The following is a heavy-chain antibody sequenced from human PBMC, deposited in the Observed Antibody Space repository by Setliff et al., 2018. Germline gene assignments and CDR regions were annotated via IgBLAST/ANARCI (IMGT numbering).Heavy chain of an antibody. V-gene: IGHV4-39*01. J-gene: IGHJ5*01. CDR2: IYYSGTT. CDR3: ASRRTGPGGWFDY. CDR1: GGSFSSSDDY. Sequence: PSETLSLTCNVSGGSFSSSDDYWGWIRQPPGKGLEWIGTIYYSGTTYYSPSLKSRVTIYVDTSKNQFSLKLTSVTAADTAIYYGASRRTGPGGWFDYWGQGTLVTVSS. D-gene: IGHD1-26*01.